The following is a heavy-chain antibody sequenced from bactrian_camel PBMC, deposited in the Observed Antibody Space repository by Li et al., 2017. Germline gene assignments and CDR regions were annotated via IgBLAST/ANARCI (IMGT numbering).Heavy chain of an antibody. CDR3: NACTRIDLTCERRCQNF. CDR2: ITSEGNR. D-gene: IGHD2*01. J-gene: IGHJ4*01. V-gene: IGHV3S53*01. CDR1: GFTHSVCS. Sequence: HVQLVESGGGSVQAGGSLRLSCAGSGFTHSVCSMGWYRQAPGKERVVVSTITSEGNRYYADSVKGRFAISLGNAKNTAYLQINNLTTADTAIYYCNACTRIDLTCERRCQNFRGQGTQVTV.